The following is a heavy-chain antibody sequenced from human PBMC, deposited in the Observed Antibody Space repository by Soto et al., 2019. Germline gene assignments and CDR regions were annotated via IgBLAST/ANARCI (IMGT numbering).Heavy chain of an antibody. Sequence: GGSLRLSCAASGFTFSDHYMDWVPQAPGKGLEWVGRTRNKANSYTTEYAASVKGRFTISRDDSKNSLYLQMNSLKTEDTAVYYCAGVRIAVAGDDACDIWGKGTMVTVAS. CDR1: GFTFSDHY. CDR3: AGVRIAVAGDDACDI. D-gene: IGHD6-19*01. V-gene: IGHV3-72*01. CDR2: TRNKANSYTT. J-gene: IGHJ3*02.